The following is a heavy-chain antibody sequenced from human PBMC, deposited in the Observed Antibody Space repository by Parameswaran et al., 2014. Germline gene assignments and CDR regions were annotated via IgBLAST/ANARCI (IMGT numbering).Heavy chain of an antibody. J-gene: IGHJ4*02. D-gene: IGHD5-18*01. V-gene: IGHV1-18*01. CDR2: ISAYNGNT. CDR3: ARQFTANFFDY. Sequence: WVRQAPGQGLEWMGWISAYNGNTNYAQKLQGRVTMTTDTSTSTAYMELRSLRSDDTAVYYCARQFTANFFDYWGQGTLVTVSS.